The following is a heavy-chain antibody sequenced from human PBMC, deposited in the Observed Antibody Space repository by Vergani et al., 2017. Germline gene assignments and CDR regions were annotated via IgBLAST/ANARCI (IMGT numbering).Heavy chain of an antibody. V-gene: IGHV4-34*01. CDR2: IYYSGST. CDR3: ARGPSVVQGHYIYYYSYFMDV. D-gene: IGHD2-15*01. J-gene: IGHJ6*03. CDR1: GGSFSGYY. Sequence: QVQLQQWGAGLLKPSETLSLTCAVYGGSFSGYYWSWIRQPPGKGLEWIGTIYYSGSTYYNPSLKSRVTISVDTSKNQFSLQLTSVTAADTAVYYCARGPSVVQGHYIYYYSYFMDVWGKGTTVTVSS.